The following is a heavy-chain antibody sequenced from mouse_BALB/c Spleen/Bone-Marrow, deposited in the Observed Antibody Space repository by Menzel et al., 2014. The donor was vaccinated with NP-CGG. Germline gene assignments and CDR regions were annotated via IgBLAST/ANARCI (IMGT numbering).Heavy chain of an antibody. CDR2: ISNGGGST. J-gene: IGHJ3*01. D-gene: IGHD3-3*01. CDR3: ARRAGAY. Sequence: EVQRVESGGGLVQPGGSLKLSCAASGFTFSSYTMSWVRRTPEKRLEWVAYISNGGGSTYYPDTVKGRFTISRDNAKNTLYLQMSSLKSEDTAMYYCARRAGAYWGQGTLVTVSA. CDR1: GFTFSSYT. V-gene: IGHV5-12-2*01.